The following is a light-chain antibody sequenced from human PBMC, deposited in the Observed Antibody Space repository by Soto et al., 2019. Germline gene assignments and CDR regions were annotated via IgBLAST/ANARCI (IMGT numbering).Light chain of an antibody. CDR2: GNT. Sequence: QAVVTQPPSVSGAPGQRVTVSCIGSSSNIGAGYPVHWYQQLPGTAPQLLIYGNTNRPSGVPDRFSGSKSGTSASLAITGLQAEDEADYYCQSYDSSLSGGVFGGGTKLTVL. J-gene: IGLJ3*02. CDR1: SSNIGAGYP. V-gene: IGLV1-40*01. CDR3: QSYDSSLSGGV.